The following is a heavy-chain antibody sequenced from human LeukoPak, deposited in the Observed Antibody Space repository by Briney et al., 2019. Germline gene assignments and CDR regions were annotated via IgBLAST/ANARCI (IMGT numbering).Heavy chain of an antibody. CDR3: ARDLRGYSYGYDIPDAFDI. CDR1: GVSISSYY. V-gene: IGHV4-4*07. Sequence: PSETLSLTCTVSGVSISSYYWSWIRQPAGKGLEWIGRIYTSGSTNYNPSLKSRVTMSVDTSKNQFSLKLSSVTAADTAVYYCARDLRGYSYGYDIPDAFDIWGQGTMVTVSS. J-gene: IGHJ3*02. D-gene: IGHD5-18*01. CDR2: IYTSGST.